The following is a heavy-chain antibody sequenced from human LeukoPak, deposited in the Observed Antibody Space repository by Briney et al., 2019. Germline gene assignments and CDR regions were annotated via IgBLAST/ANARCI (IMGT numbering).Heavy chain of an antibody. Sequence: GGSLRLSCAASGFTFSSYGMHWVRQAPGKGLEWVAVISYDGSNKYYADSVKGRFTISRDNSKNTLHLQMNSLRAEDTAVYYCARDLAVAGTSDYWGQGTLVTVSS. J-gene: IGHJ4*02. CDR3: ARDLAVAGTSDY. CDR2: ISYDGSNK. D-gene: IGHD6-19*01. CDR1: GFTFSSYG. V-gene: IGHV3-30*03.